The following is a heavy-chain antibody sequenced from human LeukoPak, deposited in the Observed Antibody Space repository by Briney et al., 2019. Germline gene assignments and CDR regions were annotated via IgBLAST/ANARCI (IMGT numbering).Heavy chain of an antibody. CDR1: GFTFGSYW. Sequence: GGSLRLSCAASGFTFGSYWMSWVRQAPGKGLEWVANIKQDGSEKYYVDSVKGRFTISRDNAKNSLYLQMNSLRAEDTAVYYCTNFDYWGQGTLVTVSS. J-gene: IGHJ4*02. CDR3: TNFDY. V-gene: IGHV3-7*01. CDR2: IKQDGSEK.